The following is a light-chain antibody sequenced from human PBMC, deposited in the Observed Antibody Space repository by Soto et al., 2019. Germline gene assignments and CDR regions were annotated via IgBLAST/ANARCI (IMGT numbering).Light chain of an antibody. CDR1: QSVSTTY. CDR3: QKYYSSPGT. V-gene: IGKV3-20*01. Sequence: EIVMTQSPATLSLSPGERATLSCRASQSVSTTYLAWYQQRRGQAPRLLIYGASTRATGIPDRFSGSGSGTDFTLTISRLEPEDFAMYYCQKYYSSPGTCGQGTKGDIK. J-gene: IGKJ1*01. CDR2: GAS.